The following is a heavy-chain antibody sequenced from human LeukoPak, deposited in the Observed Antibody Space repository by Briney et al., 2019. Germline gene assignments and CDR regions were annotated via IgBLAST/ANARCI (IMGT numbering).Heavy chain of an antibody. CDR3: ARGKYDSGGYYLDY. CDR2: IYYSGST. J-gene: IGHJ4*02. Sequence: SETLSLTCTVSGGSISSGDYYWSWIRQPPGKGLEWIGYIYYSGSTYYNPSLKSRVAISVDTSKNQISLKLSSVTAADTAVYYCARGKYDSGGYYLDYWGQGNLVTVSS. D-gene: IGHD3-22*01. CDR1: GGSISSGDYY. V-gene: IGHV4-30-4*08.